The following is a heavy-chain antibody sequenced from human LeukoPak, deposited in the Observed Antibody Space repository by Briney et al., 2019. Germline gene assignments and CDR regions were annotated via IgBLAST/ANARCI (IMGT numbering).Heavy chain of an antibody. CDR3: ARDFDGPRASDY. Sequence: GGSLRLSCAASGFTFSYFWMHWFRQTPGKGLVWVSCTNTDGSYSSYADSVKGRFTISRDNVRNTLYLQMSSLRAEDLAVYYCARDFDGPRASDYWGQGISVTVSS. CDR2: TNTDGSYS. CDR1: GFTFSYFW. D-gene: IGHD4-17*01. J-gene: IGHJ4*02. V-gene: IGHV3-74*01.